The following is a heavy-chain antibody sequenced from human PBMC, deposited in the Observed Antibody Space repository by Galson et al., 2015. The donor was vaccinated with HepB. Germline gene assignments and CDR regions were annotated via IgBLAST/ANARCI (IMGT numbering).Heavy chain of an antibody. V-gene: IGHV6-1*01. CDR2: TYYRSKWYY. CDR1: GDSVSSGAAS. CDR3: VRGNLYFDY. J-gene: IGHJ4*02. Sequence: CAISGDSVSSGAASWSWIRQSPSRGLEWLGRTYYRSKWYYEYAVSVKSRITINTDTSKNQFSLQLKSVTPEDTAVYFCVRGNLYFDYWGQGTLVTVSS. D-gene: IGHD1-7*01.